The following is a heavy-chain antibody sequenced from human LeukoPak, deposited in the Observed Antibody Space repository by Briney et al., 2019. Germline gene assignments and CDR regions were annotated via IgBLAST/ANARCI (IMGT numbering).Heavy chain of an antibody. Sequence: GASVKVSCKASGYTFTSYYMHWVRQAPGQGLEWMGLINPTGGSTGYAQKFQGRVTMTRDMSTSTAYMELSRLRSDDTAVYYCARAPYSSGWYPTSDYFDYWGQGTLVTVSS. CDR2: INPTGGST. CDR1: GYTFTSYY. V-gene: IGHV1-46*01. D-gene: IGHD6-19*01. J-gene: IGHJ4*02. CDR3: ARAPYSSGWYPTSDYFDY.